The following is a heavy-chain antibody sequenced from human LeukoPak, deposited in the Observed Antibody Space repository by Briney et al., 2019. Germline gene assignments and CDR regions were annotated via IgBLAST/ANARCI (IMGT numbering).Heavy chain of an antibody. CDR3: ARDLSYCGGDCYSGRNWFDP. J-gene: IGHJ5*02. CDR1: GGTFISYA. Sequence: SVKVACKASGGTFISYAISWVRQAPGQGLEWMGRIIPIFGTANYAQKFQGRVTITTDESTSTAYMELSSLRSEDTAVYYCARDLSYCGGDCYSGRNWFDPWGQGTLVTVSS. V-gene: IGHV1-69*05. CDR2: IIPIFGTA. D-gene: IGHD2-21*02.